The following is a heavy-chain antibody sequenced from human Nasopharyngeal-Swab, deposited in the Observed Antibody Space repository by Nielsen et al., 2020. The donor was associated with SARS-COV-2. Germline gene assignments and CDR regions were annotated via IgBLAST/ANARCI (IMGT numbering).Heavy chain of an antibody. CDR3: VRHHGGVPGIPETGPPVAF. D-gene: IGHD6-13*01. CDR2: VNPNSGDT. J-gene: IGHJ4*02. Sequence: WVRQAPGQGLEWMGRVNPNSGDTIYAQEFQGRVTMTGDTSIGTAYMELRRLISDDTAVYYCVRHHGGVPGIPETGPPVAFWGQGTLVTVSS. V-gene: IGHV1-2*06.